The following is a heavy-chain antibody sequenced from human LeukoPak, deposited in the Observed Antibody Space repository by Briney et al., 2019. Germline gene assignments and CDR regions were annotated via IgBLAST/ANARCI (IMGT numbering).Heavy chain of an antibody. Sequence: SETLSLTCAVYGGSFSGYYWSWIRQPPGKGLEWIGEINHSGSTNYNPSLKSRVTISVDTSKNQFSLKLSSVTAADTAAYYSARAPPDYYGSGSYFDYWGQGTLVTVSS. CDR1: GGSFSGYY. J-gene: IGHJ4*02. CDR2: INHSGST. D-gene: IGHD3-10*01. CDR3: ARAPPDYYGSGSYFDY. V-gene: IGHV4-34*01.